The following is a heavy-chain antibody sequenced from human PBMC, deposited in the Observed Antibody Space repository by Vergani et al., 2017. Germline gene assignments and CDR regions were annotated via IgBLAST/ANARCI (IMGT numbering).Heavy chain of an antibody. CDR2: ISSSSSYT. J-gene: IGHJ4*02. V-gene: IGHV3-11*06. D-gene: IGHD3-9*01. CDR1: GFTFSDYY. Sequence: QVQLVESGGGLVKPGGSLRLSCAASGFTFSDYYMSWIRQAPGKGLEWVSYISSSSSYTNYADSVKGRFTISRDNSKNTLYLQMNSLRAEDTAVYYCARDAKQRYFDWLTMGYWGQGTLVTVSS. CDR3: ARDAKQRYFDWLTMGY.